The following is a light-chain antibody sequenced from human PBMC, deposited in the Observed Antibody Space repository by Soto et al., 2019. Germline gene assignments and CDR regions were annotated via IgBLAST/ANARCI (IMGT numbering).Light chain of an antibody. CDR3: QSYDNSLSGWV. CDR1: SSNIGAGYD. Sequence: QAVVTQPPSVSGAPGQRVTISCTGSSSNIGAGYDVHWYQQLPGTAPKLLIYGNSNRPSGVPDRFSGSKSGTSASLAITGLQAEDEADYYCQSYDNSLSGWVFGGGTKLTVL. V-gene: IGLV1-40*01. CDR2: GNS. J-gene: IGLJ3*02.